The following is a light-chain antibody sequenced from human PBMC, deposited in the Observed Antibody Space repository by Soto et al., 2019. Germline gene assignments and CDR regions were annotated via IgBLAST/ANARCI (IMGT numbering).Light chain of an antibody. CDR1: TVAVTNGHY. Sequence: QAVVTQEPSLTVSPGGTVTLTCGSSTVAVTNGHYPYWFQQKPGQAPRTLIYDTTNRHSWTPALFSGSLRAGKAALTLSGAQPEDEAGYYCLRCCNAGDVFXTATKVTVL. CDR3: LRCCNAGDV. J-gene: IGLJ1*01. CDR2: DTT. V-gene: IGLV7-46*01.